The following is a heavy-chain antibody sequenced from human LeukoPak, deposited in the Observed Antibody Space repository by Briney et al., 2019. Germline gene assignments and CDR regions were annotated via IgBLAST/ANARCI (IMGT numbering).Heavy chain of an antibody. D-gene: IGHD5-24*01. CDR2: VDPEDGET. V-gene: IGHV1-69-2*01. CDR1: GYTFTDYY. CDR3: ARDYGKLQGIDY. J-gene: IGHJ4*02. Sequence: GASVKVSCKVSGYTFTDYYMHWVQQAPGKGLEWMGLVDPEDGETIYAEKFQGRVTITADTSTDTPYMELSSLRSQDTAVYYCARDYGKLQGIDYWGQGTLVTVSS.